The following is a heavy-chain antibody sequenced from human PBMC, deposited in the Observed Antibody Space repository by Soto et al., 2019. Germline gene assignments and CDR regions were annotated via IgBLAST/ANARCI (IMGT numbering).Heavy chain of an antibody. CDR2: ISAYNGNT. CDR1: GYTFTSYG. CDR3: ARVSRYYDSSGYYYYFGMDV. D-gene: IGHD3-22*01. J-gene: IGHJ6*02. V-gene: IGHV1-18*01. Sequence: QVQLVQSGAEVKKPGASVKVSCKASGYTFTSYGISWVRQAPGQGLERMGWISAYNGNTNYAQKLQGRVTMTTDTSTSTACMDLSSLRSDDTAVYYCARVSRYYDSSGYYYYFGMDVWGQGTTVTVSS.